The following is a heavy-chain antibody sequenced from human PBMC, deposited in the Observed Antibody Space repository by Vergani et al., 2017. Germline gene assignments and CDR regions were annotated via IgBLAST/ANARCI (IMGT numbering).Heavy chain of an antibody. CDR3: ARDRGGGSSWQVDGMDV. V-gene: IGHV1-69*04. Sequence: QVQLVQSGAEVKKPGSSVKVSCKASGGTFSSYAISWVRQAPGQGLEWMGRIIPILGIANYAQKFQGRVTITADKSTSTAYMELSSLRSEDTAVYYCARDRGGGSSWQVDGMDVWGQGTTVTVSS. J-gene: IGHJ6*02. CDR2: IIPILGIA. D-gene: IGHD6-13*01. CDR1: GGTFSSYA.